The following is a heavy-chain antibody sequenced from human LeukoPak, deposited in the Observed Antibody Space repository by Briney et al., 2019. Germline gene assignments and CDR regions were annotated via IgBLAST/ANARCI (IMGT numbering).Heavy chain of an antibody. D-gene: IGHD3-10*01. CDR1: GFTFDDYA. CDR2: ISWNSGSI. J-gene: IGHJ1*01. Sequence: GGSLRLSCAASGFTFDDYAMHWVRQAPGKGLEWVSGISWNSGSIGYADSVKGRFSISRDNAKNSLYLQMNSLRAEDTALYYCAKDPGPTGITMVRGAHAIGVAEYFQHWGQGTLVTVSS. V-gene: IGHV3-9*01. CDR3: AKDPGPTGITMVRGAHAIGVAEYFQH.